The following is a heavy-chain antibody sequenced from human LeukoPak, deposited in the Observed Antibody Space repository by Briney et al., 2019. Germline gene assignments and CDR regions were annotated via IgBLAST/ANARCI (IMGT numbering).Heavy chain of an antibody. CDR1: GFTFSSYC. Sequence: PGGSLRLSCAASGFTFSSYCMCWVRQPPGKGLEWVSVIGGGGSNTYYADTVRGRLSISRYNSKYTLYLKMNTLTAEDTAVYSCAKVAVPGTKGFDYWGQGTLVTVSS. J-gene: IGHJ4*02. D-gene: IGHD4-17*01. V-gene: IGHV3-23*01. CDR2: IGGGGSNT. CDR3: AKVAVPGTKGFDY.